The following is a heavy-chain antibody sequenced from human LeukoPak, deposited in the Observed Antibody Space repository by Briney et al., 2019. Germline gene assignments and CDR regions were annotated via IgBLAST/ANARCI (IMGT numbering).Heavy chain of an antibody. J-gene: IGHJ5*02. CDR2: INPNSGGT. D-gene: IGHD5-12*01. CDR3: AKDEGVANRWFDP. CDR1: GYTFTDYY. Sequence: GASVKVSCKASGYTFTDYYMHWVRQAPGQGLEWMGWINPNSGGTNYAQKFQGRVTMTRDTSISTAYMELSRLTSDDTAVYYCAKDEGVANRWFDPWGQGTLVTVSS. V-gene: IGHV1-2*02.